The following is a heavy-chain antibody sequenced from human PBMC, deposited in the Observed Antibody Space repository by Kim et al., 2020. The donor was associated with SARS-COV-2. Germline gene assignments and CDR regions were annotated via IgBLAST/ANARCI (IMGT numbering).Heavy chain of an antibody. V-gene: IGHV6-1*01. CDR2: TYYRSKWYN. J-gene: IGHJ6*02. Sequence: SQTLSLTCAISGDSVSSNSAAWNWIRQSPSRGLEWLGRTYYRSKWYNDYAVSVKSRITINPDTSKNQFSLQLNSVTPEDTAVYYCAREWMQESRIFGVVVNYYYGMDVWGQGTTVTVSS. CDR1: GDSVSSNSAA. CDR3: AREWMQESRIFGVVVNYYYGMDV. D-gene: IGHD3-3*01.